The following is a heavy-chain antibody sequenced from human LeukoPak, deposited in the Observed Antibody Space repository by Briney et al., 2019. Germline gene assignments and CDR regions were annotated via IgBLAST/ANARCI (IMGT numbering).Heavy chain of an antibody. Sequence: SETLSLTCTVSGGSIRNYYWSWIRQPPGKGLEWIGEINHSGRTNYNPSLKSRVTISVDTSKNQFSLKLSSVTAADTAVYYCARAIRYFGYYYYYMDVWGKGTTVTVSS. CDR1: GGSIRNYY. V-gene: IGHV4-34*01. CDR2: INHSGRT. D-gene: IGHD3-9*01. CDR3: ARAIRYFGYYYYYMDV. J-gene: IGHJ6*03.